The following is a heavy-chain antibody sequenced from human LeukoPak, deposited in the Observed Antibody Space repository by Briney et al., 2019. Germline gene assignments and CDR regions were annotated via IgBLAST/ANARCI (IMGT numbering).Heavy chain of an antibody. CDR2: MNPNSGST. CDR3: ARNLARTGDFDY. V-gene: IGHV1-8*01. Sequence: GASVKVSCKASGYSFISYDINWVRQATGQGPEWLGWMNPNSGSTGYAQNFQGRVSMTRDTSISTAYMELSNLGSEDTAVYYCARNLARTGDFDYWGQGTLVTVSS. D-gene: IGHD5-12*01. CDR1: GYSFISYD. J-gene: IGHJ4*02.